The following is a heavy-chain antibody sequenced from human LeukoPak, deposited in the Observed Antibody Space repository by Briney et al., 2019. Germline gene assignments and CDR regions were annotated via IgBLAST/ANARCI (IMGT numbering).Heavy chain of an antibody. Sequence: ASVKVSCKASGYTFTSYDINWVRQATGQGLEWMGWMNPNSGNTGYAQKFQGRVTITRNTSISTAYMELSSLRSEDTAVYYCARSYSSSWCRVLDYWGPGTLVTVSS. D-gene: IGHD6-13*01. CDR1: GYTFTSYD. CDR3: ARSYSSSWCRVLDY. CDR2: MNPNSGNT. J-gene: IGHJ4*02. V-gene: IGHV1-8*03.